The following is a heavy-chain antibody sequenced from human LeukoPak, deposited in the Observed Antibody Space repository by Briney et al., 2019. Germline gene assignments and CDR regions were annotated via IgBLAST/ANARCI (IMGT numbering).Heavy chain of an antibody. CDR2: INPSGGST. CDR3: ARDSLGWGESYYSMDV. Sequence: GASVKVSCKASGYTFTSYYMHWVRQAPGQGLEWMGIINPSGGSTSYAQKFQGRVTMTRDMSTSTVYMELSSLRSEDTAVYYCARDSLGWGESYYSMDVWGKGTTVTVSS. J-gene: IGHJ6*03. CDR1: GYTFTSYY. V-gene: IGHV1-46*01. D-gene: IGHD2-21*01.